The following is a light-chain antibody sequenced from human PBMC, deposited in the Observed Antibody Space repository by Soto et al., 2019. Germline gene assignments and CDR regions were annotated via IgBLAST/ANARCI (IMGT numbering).Light chain of an antibody. Sequence: EIVLTQSPGTLSSSPGERATLSCRASQSVSSSYLAWYQQKPGQAPRLLIYGASSRATGIPDRFSASGSGTDFTLTISRLEPEDFAVYYCQQYGSSPPWTFGQGTKVDI. CDR2: GAS. CDR1: QSVSSSY. J-gene: IGKJ1*01. CDR3: QQYGSSPPWT. V-gene: IGKV3-20*01.